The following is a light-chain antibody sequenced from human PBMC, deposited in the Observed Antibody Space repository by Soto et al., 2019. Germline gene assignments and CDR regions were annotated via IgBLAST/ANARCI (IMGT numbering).Light chain of an antibody. Sequence: IRMTQSPSSFSASTGDRVTITCRASQGISNYLAWYQQKPGRAPKLLIYAASSLQSGVPSRFSGSGSGTDFTLTISCLQSEDFATYFCQHYYDYPHTFGQGTKLEIK. J-gene: IGKJ2*01. V-gene: IGKV1-8*01. CDR2: AAS. CDR3: QHYYDYPHT. CDR1: QGISNY.